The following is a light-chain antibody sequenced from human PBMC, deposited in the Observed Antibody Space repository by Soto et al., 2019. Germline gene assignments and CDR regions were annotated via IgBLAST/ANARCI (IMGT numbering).Light chain of an antibody. CDR1: YYNIGKNL. Sequence: QPVLTQPPSASGTPGQRVTISCSGGYYNIGKNLVYWYQQRPGTAPKLLIYSNDQRPSGVPDRFSGSKSGTSASLAISGLRSEDEAEYYCATWDDSLSGVVFGGGTKLTVL. CDR2: SND. V-gene: IGLV1-47*02. CDR3: ATWDDSLSGVV. J-gene: IGLJ2*01.